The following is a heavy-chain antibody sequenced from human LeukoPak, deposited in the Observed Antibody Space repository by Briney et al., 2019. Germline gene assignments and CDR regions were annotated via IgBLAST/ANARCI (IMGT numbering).Heavy chain of an antibody. J-gene: IGHJ5*02. D-gene: IGHD3-3*01. CDR2: IYTSGST. CDR1: GGSISSYY. CDR3: ARGRGMSGVASEVYNWFDP. Sequence: ETSETLSLTCTVSGGSISSYYWSWIRQPAGKGLEWIGRIYTSGSTNYNPSLKSRVTMSVDTSKNQFSLKLSSVTAADTAVYYCARGRGMSGVASEVYNWFDPWGQGTLVTVSS. V-gene: IGHV4-4*07.